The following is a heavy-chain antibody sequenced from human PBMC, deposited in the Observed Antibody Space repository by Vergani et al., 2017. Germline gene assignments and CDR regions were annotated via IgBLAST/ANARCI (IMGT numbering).Heavy chain of an antibody. J-gene: IGHJ3*02. D-gene: IGHD4-17*01. Sequence: QVQLQQWGAGLLKPSETLSLTCAVYGGSFSGYYWSWIRQPPGKGLEWIGYIYYSGSTNYNPSLKSRVTISVDTSKNQFSLKLSSATAADTAVYYCARHLTGYGDLDAFDIWGQGTMVTVSS. V-gene: IGHV4-34*11. CDR3: ARHLTGYGDLDAFDI. CDR2: IYYSGST. CDR1: GGSFSGYY.